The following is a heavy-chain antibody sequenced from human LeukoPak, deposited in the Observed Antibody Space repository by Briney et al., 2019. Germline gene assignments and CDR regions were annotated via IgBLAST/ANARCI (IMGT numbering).Heavy chain of an antibody. CDR3: AKDPNPLYDLWSGYK. CDR2: IGGRDYRT. V-gene: IGHV3-23*01. CDR1: GFTFTGHT. Sequence: PGRSLILSCATSGFTFTGHTMTWFRQAPGKGLEWVSIIGGRDYRTYYADYVEGRFAISRDTYKNILYLQMNSLRAEDTAVYYCAKDPNPLYDLWSGYKWGQGTLVTVSS. D-gene: IGHD3-3*01. J-gene: IGHJ4*01.